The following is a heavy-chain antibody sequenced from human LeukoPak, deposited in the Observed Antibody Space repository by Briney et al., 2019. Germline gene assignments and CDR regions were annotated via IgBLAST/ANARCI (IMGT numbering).Heavy chain of an antibody. D-gene: IGHD4-11*01. CDR1: GFTFSSYA. V-gene: IGHV3-30*04. CDR3: AKSGAVTTFPATDY. CDR2: ISYDGSNK. Sequence: GGSLRLSCAASGFTFSSYAMHWVRQAPGKGLEWVAVISYDGSNKYYADSVKGRFTISRDNSKNTLYLQMNSLRAEDTAVYYCAKSGAVTTFPATDYWGQGTLVTVSS. J-gene: IGHJ4*02.